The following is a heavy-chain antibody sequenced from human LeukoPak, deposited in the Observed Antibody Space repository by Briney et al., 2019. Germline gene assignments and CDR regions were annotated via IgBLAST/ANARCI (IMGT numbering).Heavy chain of an antibody. CDR3: ARNPSYCTSTSCYNDY. V-gene: IGHV1-2*02. CDR2: INPNSGGT. J-gene: IGHJ4*02. Sequence: ASVKVSSKASGYTFTIYYMHWVRQAPGQGLEWMGWINPNSGGTSYARRFQGRVTMTRDTSISTAYMELSRLTSDDTAVYYCARNPSYCTSTSCYNDYWGQGTLVTVSS. CDR1: GYTFTIYY. D-gene: IGHD2-2*02.